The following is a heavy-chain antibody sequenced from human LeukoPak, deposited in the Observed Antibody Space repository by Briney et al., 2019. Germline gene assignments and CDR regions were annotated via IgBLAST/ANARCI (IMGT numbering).Heavy chain of an antibody. CDR1: GFTFSDYG. J-gene: IGHJ4*02. D-gene: IGHD3-10*01. Sequence: PGGSLRLSCAASGFTFSDYGMHWVRQAPGKGLEWVAVIFYDGTKKYYADSVKGRSTISRDNSENTLFLQINSLRPEDTAVYYCGKGLSSATTDDGIDYWGQGTLVTDSS. V-gene: IGHV3-30*18. CDR3: GKGLSSATTDDGIDY. CDR2: IFYDGTKK.